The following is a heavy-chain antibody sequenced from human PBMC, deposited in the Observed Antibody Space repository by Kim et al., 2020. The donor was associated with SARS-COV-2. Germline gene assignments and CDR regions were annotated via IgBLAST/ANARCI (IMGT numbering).Heavy chain of an antibody. V-gene: IGHV1-2*06. CDR2: INPNSGGT. CDR1: GYTFTGYY. D-gene: IGHD6-6*01. CDR3: ARESGRDSSSDY. Sequence: ASVKVSCKASGYTFTGYYMHWVRQAPGQGLEWMGRINPNSGGTNYAQKFQGRVTMTRDTSISTAYMELSRLRSDDTAVYYCARESGRDSSSDYWGQGTLVTVSS. J-gene: IGHJ4*02.